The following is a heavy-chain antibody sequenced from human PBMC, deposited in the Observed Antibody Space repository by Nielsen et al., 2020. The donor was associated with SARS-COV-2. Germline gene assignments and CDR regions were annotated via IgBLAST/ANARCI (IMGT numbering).Heavy chain of an antibody. CDR2: ISSST. CDR3: ARSGHCNGGICYFTEYFQD. Sequence: GGSLRLSCVVSGFTISTYGMSWVRQAPGKGLEWVSAISSSTYYADSVKGRFTVSRDNSKNTLYLQMNSLRADDTAFYYCARSGHCNGGICYFTEYFQDWGQGTLVTVSS. J-gene: IGHJ1*01. V-gene: IGHV3-23*01. D-gene: IGHD2-15*01. CDR1: GFTISTYG.